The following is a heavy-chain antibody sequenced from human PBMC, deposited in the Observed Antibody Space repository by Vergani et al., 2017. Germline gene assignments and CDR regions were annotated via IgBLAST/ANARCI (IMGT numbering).Heavy chain of an antibody. CDR3: ARDPDIVVVPAAPYYYYYYGMDV. D-gene: IGHD2-2*01. J-gene: IGHJ6*02. V-gene: IGHV1-18*01. CDR2: ISPDTGKT. Sequence: QIQLVQSGAEVKKPGAALNVSCKASGYTFRNKDISWLRQAPGQGLEWMGSISPDTGKTNTAQKFQDRVIMTTDTSTSTAYMELRSLRSDDTAVYYCARDPDIVVVPAAPYYYYYYGMDVWGQGTTVTVSS. CDR1: GYTFRNKD.